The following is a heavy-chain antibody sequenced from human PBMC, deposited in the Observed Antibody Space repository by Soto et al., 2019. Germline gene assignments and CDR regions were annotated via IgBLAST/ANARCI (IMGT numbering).Heavy chain of an antibody. Sequence: SLRLSCAASGFTFSSYTMHWVRQAPGEGLEWVAVISYDGNNKFYADSVKGRFTISRDSSSQTLYLQMNSLRAEDTAVYYCAKGAVLRYFDWLDAFDIWGQGTMVTVS. J-gene: IGHJ3*02. V-gene: IGHV3-30*18. CDR1: GFTFSSYT. D-gene: IGHD3-9*01. CDR2: ISYDGNNK. CDR3: AKGAVLRYFDWLDAFDI.